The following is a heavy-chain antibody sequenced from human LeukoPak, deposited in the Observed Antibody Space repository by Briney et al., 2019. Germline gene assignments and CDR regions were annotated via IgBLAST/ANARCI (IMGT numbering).Heavy chain of an antibody. Sequence: SETLSLTCTVSGGSTSNYHWSWIRQPAGKGLEWLGRIYTSGSTDYNPSLKSRVTMSVVTSKNQFFLNLNSVTAADTAVYYCAREITQQRARGFDYWGQGMLVTVSS. D-gene: IGHD6-13*01. CDR3: AREITQQRARGFDY. CDR1: GGSTSNYH. J-gene: IGHJ4*02. CDR2: IYTSGST. V-gene: IGHV4-4*07.